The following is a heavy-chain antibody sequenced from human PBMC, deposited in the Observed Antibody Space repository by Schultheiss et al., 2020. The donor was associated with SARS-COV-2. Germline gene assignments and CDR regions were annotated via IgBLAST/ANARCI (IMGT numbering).Heavy chain of an antibody. Sequence: SGPTLVKPTQTLTLTCTFSGFSLSTSGMCVSWIRQPPGKALEWLALIDWDDDKYYSTSLKTRLTISKDTSKSQVVLTMTNMDPVDTATYYCARTRYSSGWFGGNYFDYWGQGTLVTVSS. J-gene: IGHJ4*02. D-gene: IGHD6-19*01. V-gene: IGHV2-70*01. CDR2: IDWDDDK. CDR1: GFSLSTSGMC. CDR3: ARTRYSSGWFGGNYFDY.